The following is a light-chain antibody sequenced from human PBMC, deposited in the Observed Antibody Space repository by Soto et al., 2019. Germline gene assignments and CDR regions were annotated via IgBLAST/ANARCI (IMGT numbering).Light chain of an antibody. Sequence: DIVMTQSPATLSVSPRQRVTLSCRASQSVSSNLAWYQQKPGQAPRLLIFAASTRATGIPARFSGSGSGTEFTLTISSLQSEDFGIYYCQHYNNWPPLTFGGGTKVEIK. CDR3: QHYNNWPPLT. J-gene: IGKJ4*01. V-gene: IGKV3-15*01. CDR2: AAS. CDR1: QSVSSN.